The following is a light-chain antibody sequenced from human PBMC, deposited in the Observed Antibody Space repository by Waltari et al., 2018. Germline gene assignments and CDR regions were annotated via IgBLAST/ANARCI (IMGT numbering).Light chain of an antibody. J-gene: IGKJ1*01. CDR3: QKYGTLPAT. CDR1: QSVSRT. CDR2: DAS. V-gene: IGKV3-20*01. Sequence: EIVLTQSPGTLSVSPGERVTLSCRASQSVSRTLACYQQKPGQAPRLLIYDASTRATGIPDRFSGSGSGTDFSLTISRLEPEDFAVYYCQKYGTLPATFGQGTKVEIK.